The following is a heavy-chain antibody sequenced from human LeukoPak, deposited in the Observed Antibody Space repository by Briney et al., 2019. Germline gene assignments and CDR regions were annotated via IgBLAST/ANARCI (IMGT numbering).Heavy chain of an antibody. Sequence: GESLKISCKCSGFDFTAYGIAWVRQVPGKGLEWMGNIYPGGSNGRYSPSFQGQVTTSAEKSITTVYLQWSSLKASDTAMYYCARHFHSAWFGFWGQGSLVTVSS. J-gene: IGHJ4*02. CDR3: ARHFHSAWFGF. CDR1: GFDFTAYG. V-gene: IGHV5-51*01. D-gene: IGHD5-18*01. CDR2: IYPGGSNG.